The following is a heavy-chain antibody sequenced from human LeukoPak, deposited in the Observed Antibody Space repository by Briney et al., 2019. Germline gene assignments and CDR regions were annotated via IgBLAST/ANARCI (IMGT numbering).Heavy chain of an antibody. CDR3: ARDGDPHYDILTGYGPPGWFDP. CDR2: ISAYNGNT. V-gene: IGHV1-18*01. D-gene: IGHD3-9*01. J-gene: IGHJ5*02. Sequence: ASVKVSCKASGYTFTSYDINWVRQATGQGLEWMGWISAYNGNTNYAQKLQGRVTMTTDTSTSTAYMELRSLRSDDTAVYYCARDGDPHYDILTGYGPPGWFDPWGQGTLVTVSS. CDR1: GYTFTSYD.